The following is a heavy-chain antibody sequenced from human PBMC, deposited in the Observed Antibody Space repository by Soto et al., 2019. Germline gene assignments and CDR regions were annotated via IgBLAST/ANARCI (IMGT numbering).Heavy chain of an antibody. V-gene: IGHV3-48*01. CDR2: ISSSSSTI. D-gene: IGHD3-22*01. CDR3: ALPTYYYDSSGPPAY. CDR1: GFTFSTYS. Sequence: PGGSLRLCCAASGFTFSTYSMNWVRQAPGKGLEWVSYISSSSSTIFYTDSVKGRFTVSRDNAKNSLYLQMNSLRAEDTAVYYCALPTYYYDSSGPPAYRAQRTLVTGSS. J-gene: IGHJ4*02.